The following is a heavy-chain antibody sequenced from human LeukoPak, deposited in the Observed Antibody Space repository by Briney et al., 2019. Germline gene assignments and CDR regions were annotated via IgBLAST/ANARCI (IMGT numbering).Heavy chain of an antibody. Sequence: GASVKVSCKASGYTFTGYYMHWVRQAPGQGLEWMGWINPNSGGTNYAQKFQGRVTMTRDTSISTAYMELSRLRSDDTAVYYCARDRPVLLWFGELYPSLYYYYGMDVWGRGTTVTVSS. J-gene: IGHJ6*02. V-gene: IGHV1-2*02. D-gene: IGHD3-10*01. CDR2: INPNSGGT. CDR3: ARDRPVLLWFGELYPSLYYYYGMDV. CDR1: GYTFTGYY.